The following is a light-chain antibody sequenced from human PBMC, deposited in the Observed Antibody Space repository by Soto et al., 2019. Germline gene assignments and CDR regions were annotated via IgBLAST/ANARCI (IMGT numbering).Light chain of an antibody. CDR2: WAS. CDR3: RQYYSTPHT. Sequence: DIVMTQSPDSLAVSLGERATINCKSRQSVLYRSNNKNYLGWYQHKTGQPPKLLIYWASTRESGVPDRFNGSGSGTDFTLTISSLQAEDVAVYYCRQYYSTPHTFGQGTKLEI. CDR1: QSVLYRSNNKNY. V-gene: IGKV4-1*01. J-gene: IGKJ2*01.